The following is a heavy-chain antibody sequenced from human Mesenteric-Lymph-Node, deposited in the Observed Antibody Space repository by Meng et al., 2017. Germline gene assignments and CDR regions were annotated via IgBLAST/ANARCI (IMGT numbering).Heavy chain of an antibody. Sequence: GSLRLSCAVYGGSFSGYYWSWIRQPPGKGLEWIGRVSTTGATKYHPSLKSRVTISVDTSKNQFSLKMSSVTAADTAVYYCARVGGGYSYGYRSGAPTHFDYWGQGTLVTVSS. CDR2: VSTTGAT. J-gene: IGHJ4*02. V-gene: IGHV4-59*10. CDR1: GGSFSGYY. CDR3: ARVGGGYSYGYRSGAPTHFDY. D-gene: IGHD5-18*01.